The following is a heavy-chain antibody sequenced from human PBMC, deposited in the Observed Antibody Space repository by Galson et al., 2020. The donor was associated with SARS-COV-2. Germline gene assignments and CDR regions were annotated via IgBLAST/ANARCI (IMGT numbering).Heavy chain of an antibody. J-gene: IGHJ4*02. CDR3: AKLRSRDIDS. D-gene: IGHD2-15*01. Sequence: GGSLRLSCAASGFTFDEYSMNWVRQAPGKGLQWVSYISSTSIATNYADSVKGRFTISRDNAKNSLYLQMNSLRDEDTAVYYCAKLRSRDIDSWGQGTLVTVSS. CDR2: ISSTSIAT. V-gene: IGHV3-11*06. CDR1: GFTFDEYS.